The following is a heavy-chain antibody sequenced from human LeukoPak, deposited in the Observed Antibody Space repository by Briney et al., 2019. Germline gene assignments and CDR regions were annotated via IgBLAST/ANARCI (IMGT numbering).Heavy chain of an antibody. CDR3: AREVFSTASAFDQ. V-gene: IGHV4-39*02. Sequence: PSETLSLTCTVSGGSISSSSYYWGWIRQPPGKGLEWIGSIYYSGSTYYNPSLKSRVTISVDTSKNQFSLKLSSVTAADTAVYYCAREVFSTASAFDQWGQGTLVTVSS. CDR1: GGSISSSSYY. D-gene: IGHD5-18*01. J-gene: IGHJ4*02. CDR2: IYYSGST.